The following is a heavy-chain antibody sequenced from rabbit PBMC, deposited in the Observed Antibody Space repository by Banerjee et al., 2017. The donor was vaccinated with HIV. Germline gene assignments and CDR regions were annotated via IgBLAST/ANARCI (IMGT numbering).Heavy chain of an antibody. CDR3: ARGPYGYNSGAYLYYFNL. CDR1: GFSFSSNA. D-gene: IGHD7-1*01. V-gene: IGHV1S40*01. J-gene: IGHJ4*01. Sequence: QSLEESGGDLVKPGASLTLTCTASGFSFSSNAMCWVRQAPGKGPEWIACIYNGDGSTYYANWAKGRFTISKTSSTTVTLQMTSLTAADTATYFCARGPYGYNSGAYLYYFNLWGQGTLVTVS. CDR2: IYNGDGST.